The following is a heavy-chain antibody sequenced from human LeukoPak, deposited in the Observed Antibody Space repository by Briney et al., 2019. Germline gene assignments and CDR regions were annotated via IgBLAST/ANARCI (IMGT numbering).Heavy chain of an antibody. CDR3: TTSLTYYYDSSGYPFDY. CDR2: IKSNTDGGTT. CDR1: GFTFSNAW. Sequence: GGPLRLSCAASGFTFSNAWMSWVRQAPGKGLEWVGRIKSNTDGGTTDYAAPVKGRFTISRDDSKNTLYLQMNSLKTEDTAVYYCTTSLTYYYDSSGYPFDYWGQGTLVTVSS. D-gene: IGHD3-22*01. J-gene: IGHJ4*02. V-gene: IGHV3-15*01.